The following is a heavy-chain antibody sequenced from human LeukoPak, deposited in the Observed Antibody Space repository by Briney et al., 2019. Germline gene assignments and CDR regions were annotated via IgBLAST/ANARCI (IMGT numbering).Heavy chain of an antibody. D-gene: IGHD1-7*01. V-gene: IGHV3-66*01. CDR1: GFTVSSNY. J-gene: IGHJ6*02. Sequence: GGSLRLSCAASGFTVSSNYMSWVRQAPGEGLEWVSVIYSGGSTYYADSVKGRFTISRDNSKNTLYLQMNSLRAEDTAVYYCVKETGTTAYYYYGMDVWGQGTTVTVSS. CDR2: IYSGGST. CDR3: VKETGTTAYYYYGMDV.